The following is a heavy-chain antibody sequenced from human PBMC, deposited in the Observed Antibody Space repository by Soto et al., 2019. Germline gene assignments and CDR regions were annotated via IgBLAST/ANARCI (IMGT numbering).Heavy chain of an antibody. CDR2: IHSGGDT. V-gene: IGHV3-66*01. Sequence: EVQLVESGGDLVQPGGSLRLSCAASGFAVSSNYMTWVRQAPGKGLEWVSVIHSGGDTHYADSVRGRFTISRDNSXNTLYLQRNSLRAEDTAVYYCARSRTGTTYGGMDVWGQGTTVTVSS. J-gene: IGHJ6*02. CDR1: GFAVSSNY. D-gene: IGHD1-7*01. CDR3: ARSRTGTTYGGMDV.